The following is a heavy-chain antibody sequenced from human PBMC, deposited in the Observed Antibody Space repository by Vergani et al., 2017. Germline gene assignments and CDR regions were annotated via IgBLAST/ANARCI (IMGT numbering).Heavy chain of an antibody. CDR1: GFRFREHG. CDR2: ISGHDHRT. CDR3: ARDPPGGGDI. J-gene: IGHJ3*02. Sequence: EVQLLESGGGSVQPGESLRLSCVASGFRFREHGMNWVRQAPGKGLEWVSGISGHDHRTLYADSVKGRFTISRDNSKNTLYLQMNSLRAEDTAVYYCARDPPGGGDIWGQGTMVTVSS. V-gene: IGHV3-23*01. D-gene: IGHD3-16*01.